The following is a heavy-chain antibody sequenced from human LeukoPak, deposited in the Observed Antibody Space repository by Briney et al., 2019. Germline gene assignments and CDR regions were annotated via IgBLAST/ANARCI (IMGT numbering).Heavy chain of an antibody. Sequence: ASVKVSCKASGYTFTSYYMHWVRQPTGQGLEWMGIINPSGGSTIYAQKFQRRVTMTRDTSTSTVYMDLSSLRSEDTAVYYCARFASSIAGRPGYYDMDVWGKGTTVTVSS. J-gene: IGHJ6*03. V-gene: IGHV1-46*01. CDR2: INPSGGST. D-gene: IGHD6-6*01. CDR3: ARFASSIAGRPGYYDMDV. CDR1: GYTFTSYY.